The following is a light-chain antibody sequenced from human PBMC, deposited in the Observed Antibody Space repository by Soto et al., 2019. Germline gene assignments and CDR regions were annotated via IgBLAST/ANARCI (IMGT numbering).Light chain of an antibody. CDR3: QQRSNWPLT. V-gene: IGKV3-11*01. Sequence: EIVLTQSPATLSLSPGERATLSCRASQSVSSYLAWYQQKPGQAPRLLIYDASNRATGIPARFSGSGSGTDFTLTISVLEPEDFAVYYCQQRSNWPLTFGGGTKGEIK. J-gene: IGKJ4*01. CDR1: QSVSSY. CDR2: DAS.